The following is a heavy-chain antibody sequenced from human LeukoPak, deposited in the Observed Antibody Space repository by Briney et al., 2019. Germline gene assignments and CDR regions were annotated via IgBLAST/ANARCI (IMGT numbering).Heavy chain of an antibody. D-gene: IGHD3-10*01. J-gene: IGHJ6*03. V-gene: IGHV1-46*01. CDR1: GYTFPSYY. CDR2: INPSGGST. CDR3: ARDYYYGSGSYSAYYYMDV. Sequence: ASVKVSCKASGYTFPSYYMHWVRQAPGQGLEWMGIINPSGGSTSYAQKFQGRVTMTRDMSTSTVYMELSSLRSEDTAVYYCARDYYYGSGSYSAYYYMDVGGKGTTVTVSS.